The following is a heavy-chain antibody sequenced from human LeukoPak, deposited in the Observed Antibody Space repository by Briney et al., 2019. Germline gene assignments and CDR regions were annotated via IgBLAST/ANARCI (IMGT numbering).Heavy chain of an antibody. CDR2: IYYSGST. V-gene: IGHV4-39*07. CDR3: ARWGQSSENFDY. D-gene: IGHD6-6*01. Sequence: SETLSLTCTVSGGSISSSSYYWGWIRQPPGKGLEWIGSIYYSGSTYYNPSLKSRVTISVDTSKNQFSLKLSSVTAADTAVYYCARWGQSSENFDYWGQGTLVTVSS. J-gene: IGHJ4*02. CDR1: GGSISSSSYY.